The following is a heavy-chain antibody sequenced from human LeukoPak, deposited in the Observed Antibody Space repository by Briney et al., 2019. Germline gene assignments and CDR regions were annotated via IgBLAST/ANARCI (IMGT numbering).Heavy chain of an antibody. Sequence: GGSLRLSCAASGFTFSSCGMHWVRQPPGKGLEWVSFITYDGSNKRYIDSVKGRFTISRDNSKNTLSLQMNNLRVEDTGVYYCAKDGSVSSGSFDYWGQGTLVAVSS. D-gene: IGHD3-22*01. J-gene: IGHJ4*02. CDR3: AKDGSVSSGSFDY. CDR1: GFTFSSCG. V-gene: IGHV3-30*02. CDR2: ITYDGSNK.